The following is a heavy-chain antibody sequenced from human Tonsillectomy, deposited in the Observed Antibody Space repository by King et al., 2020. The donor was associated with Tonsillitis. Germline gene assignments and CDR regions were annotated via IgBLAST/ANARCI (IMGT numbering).Heavy chain of an antibody. CDR1: GGSISSYY. J-gene: IGHJ4*02. CDR2: IYYSGST. CDR3: ARERVTAMVR. D-gene: IGHD5-18*01. V-gene: IGHV4-59*01. Sequence: VQLQESGPGLVKPSETLSLTCTVSGGSISSYYWSWIRQLPGKGLEWIGYIYYSGSTNYNPSLKSRVTISVDTSKNQFSLKLSSVTAADTAVYYCARERVTAMVRWGQGTLVTVSS.